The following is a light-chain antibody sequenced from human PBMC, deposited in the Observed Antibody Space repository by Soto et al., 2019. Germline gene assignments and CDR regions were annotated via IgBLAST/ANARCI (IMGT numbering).Light chain of an antibody. V-gene: IGLV1-44*01. Sequence: QSALTQPPSASGTPGQRVTISCSGSSSNIRSNTVHWYQQLPGTAPQLLIYNNNQRPSGVPDRFSGSKSGTSASLAISGLQSEDEADYYCAAWDDSLNGVAFGGGTKVTVL. CDR1: SSNIRSNT. CDR3: AAWDDSLNGVA. CDR2: NNN. J-gene: IGLJ2*01.